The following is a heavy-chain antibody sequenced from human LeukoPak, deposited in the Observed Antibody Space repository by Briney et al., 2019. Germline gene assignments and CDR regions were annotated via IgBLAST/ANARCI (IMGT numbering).Heavy chain of an antibody. CDR2: IKQGGSEK. Sequence: GGSLRLSCAASGFTLSSYAMSWVRQAPGKGLEWVANIKQGGSEKYYVDSVKGLFTISRDNAKHSLYLQMNSLRAEDTAVYYCASVDAGSWYWLCWGQRTLVTVSS. J-gene: IGHJ4*02. V-gene: IGHV3-7*01. D-gene: IGHD6-13*01. CDR1: GFTLSSYA. CDR3: ASVDAGSWYWLC.